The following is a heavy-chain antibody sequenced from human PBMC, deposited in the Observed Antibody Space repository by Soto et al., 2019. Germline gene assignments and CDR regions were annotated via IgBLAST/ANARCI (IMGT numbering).Heavy chain of an antibody. J-gene: IGHJ4*02. Sequence: QAGGSLRLSCAACGFTFSNYAMHWVRQAPGKGLEWVALTSYDGNNEYYTDSVKGRFTISRDNSKNTLFLQMNSPRPEDTAVYYRAKDKGVFNWATSYFDYWGQGALVTVSS. D-gene: IGHD1-1*01. CDR1: GFTFSNYA. CDR3: AKDKGVFNWATSYFDY. CDR2: TSYDGNNE. V-gene: IGHV3-30*18.